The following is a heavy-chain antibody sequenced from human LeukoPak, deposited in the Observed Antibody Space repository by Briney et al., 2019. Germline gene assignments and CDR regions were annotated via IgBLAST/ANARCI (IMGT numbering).Heavy chain of an antibody. Sequence: GGSLRLSCAASGFTFSDYYMTWIRQAPGKGLEWVSYISTGNIIYYADSVKGRFTISRDNAKNSLYLQMSSLRAEDTAVYYCARDRTTYSSSSFDYWGQGTLVTVSP. CDR1: GFTFSDYY. CDR3: ARDRTTYSSSSFDY. J-gene: IGHJ4*02. CDR2: ISTGNII. D-gene: IGHD6-6*01. V-gene: IGHV3-11*01.